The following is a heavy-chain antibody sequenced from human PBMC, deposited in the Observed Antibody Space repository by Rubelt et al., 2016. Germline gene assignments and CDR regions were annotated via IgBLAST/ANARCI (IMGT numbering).Heavy chain of an antibody. D-gene: IGHD5-24*01. CDR1: GGSISSSNW. Sequence: QVQLQESGPGLVKPSGTLSLTCAVSGGSISSSNWWSWVRQPPGKGLEWIGEIYHSGSTNYNPSPKSRVTISVDTSKNQFSLKLSSVTAADTAVYYCARHHTPIKRWLQPCGFDYWGQGTLVTVSS. CDR2: IYHSGST. J-gene: IGHJ4*02. V-gene: IGHV4-4*02. CDR3: ARHHTPIKRWLQPCGFDY.